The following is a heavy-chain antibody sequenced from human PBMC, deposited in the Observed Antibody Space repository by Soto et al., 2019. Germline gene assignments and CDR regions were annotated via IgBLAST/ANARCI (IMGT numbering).Heavy chain of an antibody. CDR1: GFTFSSYG. J-gene: IGHJ4*02. V-gene: IGHV3-30*18. CDR2: ISYDGSNK. Sequence: QVQLVESGGGVVQPGRSLRLSCAASGFTFSSYGMHWVRQAPGKGLEWVAVISYDGSNKYYADSVKGRVTISRDNSKNTLYLQMNSLRAEDTAVYYCAKEANRALDYWGQGTLVTVSS. CDR3: AKEANRALDY.